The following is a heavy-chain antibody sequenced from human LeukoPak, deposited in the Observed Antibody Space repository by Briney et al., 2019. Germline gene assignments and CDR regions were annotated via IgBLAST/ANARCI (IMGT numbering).Heavy chain of an antibody. CDR1: GFTFNNFP. Sequence: PGGSLRLSCAASGFTFNNFPMSWVRQAPGKGLEWVSAINPSGGDTYFPDSVRGRFTISRDNSKNTVYLQMDSLRVEDTAVYYGARLRWEITHYWYFDLWGRGALVTVSS. V-gene: IGHV3-23*01. J-gene: IGHJ2*01. CDR3: ARLRWEITHYWYFDL. D-gene: IGHD4-23*01. CDR2: INPSGGDT.